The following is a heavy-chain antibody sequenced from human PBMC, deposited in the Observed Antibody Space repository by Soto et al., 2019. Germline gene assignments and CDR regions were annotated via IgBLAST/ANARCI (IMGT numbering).Heavy chain of an antibody. Sequence: QVQLVRSGAEVKKPGASVKVSCKASGYTFKKFGISWVRQAPGQGLEWLGWITIYIDNTNYAQKFQDRVTMTADTSTSTAYMELRSLTSDDTAVYYCARPTLTFGLAKSHAFDIWGQGTMVTVSS. V-gene: IGHV1-18*01. CDR1: GYTFKKFG. J-gene: IGHJ3*02. D-gene: IGHD3-16*01. CDR2: ITIYIDNT. CDR3: ARPTLTFGLAKSHAFDI.